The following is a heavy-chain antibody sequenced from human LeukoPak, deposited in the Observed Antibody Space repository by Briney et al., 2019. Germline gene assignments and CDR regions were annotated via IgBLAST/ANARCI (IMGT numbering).Heavy chain of an antibody. CDR2: ISSSGSTI. Sequence: GGSLRLSCAASGFTFSSYEMNWFRQAPGKGLEWVSYISSSGSTIYYADSVKGRFTISRDNAKNSLYLQMNSLRAEDTAVYYCARDFGSGYDSWYYYYGMDVWGKGTTVTVSS. D-gene: IGHD5-12*01. CDR3: ARDFGSGYDSWYYYYGMDV. CDR1: GFTFSSYE. J-gene: IGHJ6*04. V-gene: IGHV3-48*03.